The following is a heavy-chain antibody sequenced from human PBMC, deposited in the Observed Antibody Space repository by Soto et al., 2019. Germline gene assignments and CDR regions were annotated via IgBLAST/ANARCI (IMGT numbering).Heavy chain of an antibody. J-gene: IGHJ4*02. CDR3: ARPRGRKNFLHATVDSLDS. D-gene: IGHD3-3*01. CDR1: GGTFSSYT. V-gene: IGHV1-69*02. CDR2: IIPILGIA. Sequence: QVQLVQSGAEVKKPGSSVKVSCKASGGTFSSYTISWVRQAPGQGLEWMGRIIPILGIANYAQKFQGRVTITADKPTATAYWELGSRRFKATAGYYGARPRGRKNFLHATVDSLDSGGREPLVTVS.